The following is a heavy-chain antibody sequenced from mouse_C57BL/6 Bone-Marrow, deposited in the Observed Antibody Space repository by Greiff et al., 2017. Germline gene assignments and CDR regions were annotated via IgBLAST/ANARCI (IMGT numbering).Heavy chain of an antibody. Sequence: DVQLQESGGGLVKPGGSLKLSCAASGFTFSDYGMHWVRQAPEKGLEWVAYISSGSSTIYYADTVKGRFTISRDNAKNTLFLQMTSLRSEDTAMYYCARVSYGSSLLDYWGQGTTLTVSS. D-gene: IGHD1-1*01. CDR1: GFTFSDYG. CDR2: ISSGSSTI. J-gene: IGHJ2*01. V-gene: IGHV5-17*01. CDR3: ARVSYGSSLLDY.